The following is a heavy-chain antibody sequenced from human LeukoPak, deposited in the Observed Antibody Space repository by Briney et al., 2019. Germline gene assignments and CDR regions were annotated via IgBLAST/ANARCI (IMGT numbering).Heavy chain of an antibody. D-gene: IGHD6-19*01. CDR3: ARDHGEWLVRGCSDY. CDR2: INPNSGGT. J-gene: IGHJ4*02. V-gene: IGHV1-2*02. Sequence: ASVKVSCKASGYTFTGYYMHWVRQAPGQGLEWMGWINPNSGGTSYAQKFQGRVTMTRDTSISTAYMELSRLRSDDTAVYYCARDHGEWLVRGCSDYWGQGTLVTVSS. CDR1: GYTFTGYY.